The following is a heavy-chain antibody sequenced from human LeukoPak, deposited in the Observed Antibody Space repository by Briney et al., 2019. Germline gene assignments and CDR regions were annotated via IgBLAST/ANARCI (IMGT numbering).Heavy chain of an antibody. CDR3: AREGGLDRRGAFDI. V-gene: IGHV4-34*01. CDR1: GGSFSGYY. CDR2: INHSGST. Sequence: SETLSLTCAVYGGSFSGYYWSWLRQPPGKGLEWIGEINHSGSTNYNPSLKSRVTISVDTSKNQFSLKLTSVTAADTAVYYCAREGGLDRRGAFDIWGQGTMVTVSS. D-gene: IGHD3-10*01. J-gene: IGHJ3*02.